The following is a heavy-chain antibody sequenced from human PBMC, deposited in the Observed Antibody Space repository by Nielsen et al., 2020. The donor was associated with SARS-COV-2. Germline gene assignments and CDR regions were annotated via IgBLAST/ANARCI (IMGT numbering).Heavy chain of an antibody. J-gene: IGHJ6*03. D-gene: IGHD4-23*01. V-gene: IGHV4-34*01. CDR1: GGSFSGYY. CDR2: INHSGST. Sequence: SQTLSLTCAVYGGSFSGYYWSWIRQPPGKGLEWIGEINHSGSTNYNPSLKSRVTISVDTSKNQFSLKLSSVTAADTAVHYCARGRKRTPTYYYYYMDVWGKGTTVTVSS. CDR3: ARGRKRTPTYYYYYMDV.